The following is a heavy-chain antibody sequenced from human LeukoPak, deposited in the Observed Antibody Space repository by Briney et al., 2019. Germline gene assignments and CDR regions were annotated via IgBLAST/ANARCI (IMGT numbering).Heavy chain of an antibody. CDR2: IYYSGST. CDR3: ARHPNDYGDYFDY. J-gene: IGHJ4*02. V-gene: IGHV4-39*01. CDR1: GGSISSSSYY. Sequence: KSSETLPLTCTVSGGSISSSSYYWGWIRQPPGKGLEWIGSIYYSGSTYYNPSLKSRVTISVDTSKNQFSLKLSSVTAADTAVYYCARHPNDYGDYFDYWGQGTLVTVSS. D-gene: IGHD4-17*01.